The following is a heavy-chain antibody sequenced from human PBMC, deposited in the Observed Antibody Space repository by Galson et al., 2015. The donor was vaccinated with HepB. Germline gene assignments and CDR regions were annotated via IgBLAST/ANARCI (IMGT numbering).Heavy chain of an antibody. Sequence: SLRLSCAASTFIFSTYSMNWVRQAPGKGLEWVSYISSSSTTIYYADSVKGRFTISRDNSKNTLYLQMNSLRAEDTAVYYCARDGYFDWLLYESSPTGAFDIWGQGTMVTVSS. J-gene: IGHJ3*02. CDR3: ARDGYFDWLLYESSPTGAFDI. D-gene: IGHD3-9*01. CDR2: ISSSSTTI. CDR1: TFIFSTYS. V-gene: IGHV3-48*01.